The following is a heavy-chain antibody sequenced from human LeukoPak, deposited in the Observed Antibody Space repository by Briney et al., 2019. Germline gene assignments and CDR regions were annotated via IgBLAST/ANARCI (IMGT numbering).Heavy chain of an antibody. D-gene: IGHD6-13*01. CDR1: GYSVTNYW. CDR3: ASSIQREASSWLLFNF. J-gene: IGHJ1*01. V-gene: IGHV5-51*01. CDR2: IYPGDSDT. Sequence: GESLKISREGSGYSVTNYWGGWVRQMPGKGLEWMGIIYPGDSDTRYSPSFQGQVTISADKSISTAYLQWSSLKASDTAIYYCASSIQREASSWLLFNFCGKGALVTASS.